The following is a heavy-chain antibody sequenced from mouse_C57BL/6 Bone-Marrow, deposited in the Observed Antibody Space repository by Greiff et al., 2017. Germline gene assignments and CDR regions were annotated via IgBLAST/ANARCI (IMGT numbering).Heavy chain of an antibody. J-gene: IGHJ3*01. D-gene: IGHD2-4*01. CDR1: GFTFSSYA. V-gene: IGHV5-4*01. CDR2: ISDGGSYT. CDR3: ARDDDYDGAY. Sequence: DVHLVESGGGLVKPGGSLKLSCAASGFTFSSYAMSWVRQTPEKRLEWVATISDGGSYTYYPDNVKGRFTISRDNAKNNLYLQMSHLKSEDTAMYYCARDDDYDGAYWGQGTLVTVSA.